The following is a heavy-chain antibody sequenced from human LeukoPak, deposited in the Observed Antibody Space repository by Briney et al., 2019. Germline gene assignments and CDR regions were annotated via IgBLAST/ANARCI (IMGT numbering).Heavy chain of an antibody. V-gene: IGHV4-59*12. D-gene: IGHD1-26*01. CDR1: GGSISSYY. J-gene: IGHJ6*03. CDR3: ARGVVGATSHFYYYMDV. CDR2: IYYSGST. Sequence: SETLSLTCTVSGGSISSYYWSWIRQRPGKGLEWIGYIYYSGSTNYNPSLKSRVTISVDTSKNQFSLKLSSVTAADTAVYYCARGVVGATSHFYYYMDVWGKGTTVTVSS.